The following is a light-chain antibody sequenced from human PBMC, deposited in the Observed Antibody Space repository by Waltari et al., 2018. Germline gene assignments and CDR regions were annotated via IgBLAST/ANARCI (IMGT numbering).Light chain of an antibody. Sequence: QSALTQPASVSGSPGQSITISCTGTSSDVGGYNYVSWYQQHPGNAPKLMIYEVSNRPSEGSNRFSGSKSGNTASLTISGLQAGDEADYYCTSYRSRSTKIVFGTGTKVTVL. V-gene: IGLV2-14*01. J-gene: IGLJ1*01. CDR1: SSDVGGYNY. CDR3: TSYRSRSTKIV. CDR2: EVS.